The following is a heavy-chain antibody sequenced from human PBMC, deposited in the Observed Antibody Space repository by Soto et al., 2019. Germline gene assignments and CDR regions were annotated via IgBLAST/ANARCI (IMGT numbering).Heavy chain of an antibody. Sequence: PGGSLRLSCAAYGFTFSNYAMSWVRQAPGKGLEWVSVISNNGGSTYYADSVKGRFTISRDNSKNTLYLQMNSLRAEETAVYYIAIVESAAYYSFDYWGQGPLVTVSS. CDR2: ISNNGGST. D-gene: IGHD3-16*01. CDR3: AIVESAAYYSFDY. CDR1: GFTFSNYA. V-gene: IGHV3-23*01. J-gene: IGHJ4*02.